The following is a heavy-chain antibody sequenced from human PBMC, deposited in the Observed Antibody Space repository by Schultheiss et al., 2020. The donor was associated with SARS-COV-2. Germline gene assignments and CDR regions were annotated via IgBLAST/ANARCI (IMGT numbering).Heavy chain of an antibody. V-gene: IGHV4-39*07. CDR3: ARGNPGVVTYYYMDV. J-gene: IGHJ6*03. Sequence: SETLSLTCTVSGGSISSSSYYWGWIRQPPGKGLEWIGSIYYSGSTYYNPSLKSLVTISVDTSKNQFSLKLSSVTAADTAVYYCARGNPGVVTYYYMDVWGKGTTVTVSS. CDR2: IYYSGST. CDR1: GGSISSSSYY. D-gene: IGHD3-3*01.